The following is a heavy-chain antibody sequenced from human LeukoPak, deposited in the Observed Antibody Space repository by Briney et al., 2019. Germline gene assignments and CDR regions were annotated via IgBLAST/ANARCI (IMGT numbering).Heavy chain of an antibody. CDR1: GGSFSGYY. CDR2: INHSGST. J-gene: IGHJ5*02. Sequence: SETLSLTCAVYGGSFSGYYWSWIRQPPGKGLEWIGEINHSGSTNYNPSLKSRVTISVDTSKNQFSLKLSSVTAADTAVYYGARSVGYSSSPSNWFDPWGQGTLVTVPS. D-gene: IGHD6-6*01. V-gene: IGHV4-34*01. CDR3: ARSVGYSSSPSNWFDP.